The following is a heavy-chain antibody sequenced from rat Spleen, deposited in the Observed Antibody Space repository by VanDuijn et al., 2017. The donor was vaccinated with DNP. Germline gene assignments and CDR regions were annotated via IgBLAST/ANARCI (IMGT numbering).Heavy chain of an antibody. J-gene: IGHJ3*01. D-gene: IGHD1-2*01. Sequence: QIQLQQSGAELAKPGSSVMISCRASGYTFTTYYIGWIKQTTRQGLEFIGYINMGSGGTNYNEKFKGKATLTVDKSSSTAFMQLSSLTPDDSAVYYCARSYYTTWIAYWGQGTLVTVSS. V-gene: IGHV1-43*01. CDR1: GYTFTTYY. CDR2: INMGSGGT. CDR3: ARSYYTTWIAY.